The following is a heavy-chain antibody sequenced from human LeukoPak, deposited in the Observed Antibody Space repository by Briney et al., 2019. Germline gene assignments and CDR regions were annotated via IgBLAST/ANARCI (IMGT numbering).Heavy chain of an antibody. D-gene: IGHD6-13*01. CDR1: GGSISSYY. V-gene: IGHV4-59*01. CDR2: XXXXXXX. J-gene: IGHJ4*02. Sequence: SETLSLTCTVSGGSISSYYWSWIRQPPGKGXXXXGXXXXXXXXXXXXXLKXXXXISVXTSKNQFSLKLSSVTAADTAVYYCARGTGSSSWYLFDYWGQGTLVTVSS. CDR3: ARGTGSSSWYLFDY.